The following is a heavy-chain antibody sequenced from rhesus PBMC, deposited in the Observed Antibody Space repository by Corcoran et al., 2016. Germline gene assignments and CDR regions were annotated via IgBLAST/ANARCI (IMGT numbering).Heavy chain of an antibody. CDR2: INGNSVST. CDR3: ARSVAGLDF. CDR1: GGSFNTYW. D-gene: IGHD4-29*01. Sequence: QLQLQESGPGLVKPSETLSLTCAVSGGSFNTYWWSWIRQPPGKGLEWIGEINGNSVSTNYNPSLKSRVTISKDASENQFYLKLISVTAADTAVYSCARSVAGLDFWGQGLLVTVSS. V-gene: IGHV4-80*01. J-gene: IGHJ4*01.